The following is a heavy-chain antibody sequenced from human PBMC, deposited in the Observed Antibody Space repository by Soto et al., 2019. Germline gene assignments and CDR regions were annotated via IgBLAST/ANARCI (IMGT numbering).Heavy chain of an antibody. CDR1: GYTFTSYD. Sequence: ASVKVSCKASGYTFTSYDINWVRQATGQGLEWMGWMNPNSGNTGHAQKFQGRVTMTRNTSTSTAYMELSSLRSDDTAVYYCARDKVGSAAAHFYYYYGMDVWGQGTTVTVSS. CDR2: MNPNSGNT. J-gene: IGHJ6*02. D-gene: IGHD6-13*01. CDR3: ARDKVGSAAAHFYYYYGMDV. V-gene: IGHV1-8*01.